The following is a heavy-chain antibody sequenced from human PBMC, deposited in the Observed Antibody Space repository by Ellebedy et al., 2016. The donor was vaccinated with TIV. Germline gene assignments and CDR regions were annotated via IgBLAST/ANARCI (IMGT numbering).Heavy chain of an antibody. Sequence: GGSLRLXCAASGFTFNLYWMTWVRLAPGKGLEWVANIKQDGSERYYVASVKGRFTISRDNAKNSLFLQMNSLRAEDTAVYFCASHKDVLGGDWGQGTLVTVSS. CDR1: GFTFNLYW. D-gene: IGHD4-23*01. J-gene: IGHJ4*02. CDR2: IKQDGSER. V-gene: IGHV3-7*01. CDR3: ASHKDVLGGD.